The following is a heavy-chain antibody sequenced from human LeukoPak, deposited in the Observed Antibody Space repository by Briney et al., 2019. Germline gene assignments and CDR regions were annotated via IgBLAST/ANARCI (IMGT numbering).Heavy chain of an antibody. CDR3: TTDNDYGDYPNWFDP. CDR1: GFTFSDYY. CDR2: IKSKTDGGTT. Sequence: GGSLRLSCAASGFTFSDYYMSWIRHAPGKGLEWVGRIKSKTDGGTTDYAAPVNGRFTISRDDSKNTLYLQMNSLKTEDTAVYYCTTDNDYGDYPNWFDPWGQGTLVTVSS. J-gene: IGHJ5*02. D-gene: IGHD4-17*01. V-gene: IGHV3-15*01.